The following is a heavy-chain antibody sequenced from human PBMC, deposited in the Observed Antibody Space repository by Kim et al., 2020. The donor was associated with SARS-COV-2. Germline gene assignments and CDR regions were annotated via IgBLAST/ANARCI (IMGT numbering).Heavy chain of an antibody. J-gene: IGHJ5*02. Sequence: SETLSLTCTVSGYSISSGYYWGWIRQPPGKGLEWIGSIYHSGSTYYNPSLKSRVTISVDTSKNQFSLKLSSVTAADTAVYYCARGPGAWGQGTLVTVSS. CDR3: ARGPGA. CDR1: GYSISSGYY. CDR2: IYHSGST. V-gene: IGHV4-38-2*02. D-gene: IGHD7-27*01.